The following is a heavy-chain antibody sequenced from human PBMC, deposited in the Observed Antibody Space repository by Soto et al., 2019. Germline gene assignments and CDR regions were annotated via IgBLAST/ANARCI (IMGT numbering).Heavy chain of an antibody. J-gene: IGHJ3*02. CDR1: GFTFSSYG. D-gene: IGHD3-22*01. V-gene: IGHV3-33*01. CDR2: IWYDGSNK. Sequence: GGSLRLSCAASGFTFSSYGMHWVRQAPGKGLEWVAVIWYDGSNKYYADSVKGRFTISRDNSKNTLYLQMNSLRAEDTAVYYCARIYDSSGYHEAGAFDIWGQGTMVTVSS. CDR3: ARIYDSSGYHEAGAFDI.